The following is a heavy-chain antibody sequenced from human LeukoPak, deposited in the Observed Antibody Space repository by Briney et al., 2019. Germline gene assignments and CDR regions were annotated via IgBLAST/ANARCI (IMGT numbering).Heavy chain of an antibody. CDR3: ARDRSLPAFDI. CDR1: GGSISTYY. CDR2: IYYNGNT. Sequence: PSETLSLTCTVSGGSISTYYWSWVRQPPGKGREWVGYIYYNGNTNYNPSLKSRVTISVDTSKNQSSLKVSSVTAADTAVYHCARDRSLPAFDIWGQGTMVTVSS. J-gene: IGHJ3*02. V-gene: IGHV4-59*01.